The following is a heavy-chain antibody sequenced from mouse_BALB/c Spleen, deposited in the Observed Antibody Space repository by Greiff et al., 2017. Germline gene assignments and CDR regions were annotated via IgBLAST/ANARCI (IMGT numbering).Heavy chain of an antibody. Sequence: VQLKESGGGLVKPGGSLKLSCAASGFTFSDYYMYWVRQTPEKRLEWVATISDGGSYTYYPDSVKGRFTISRDNAKNNPYLQMSSLKSEDTAMYYCARDYYGSSYPFAYWGQGTLVTVSA. V-gene: IGHV5-4*02. CDR3: ARDYYGSSYPFAY. J-gene: IGHJ3*01. CDR1: GFTFSDYY. D-gene: IGHD1-1*01. CDR2: ISDGGSYT.